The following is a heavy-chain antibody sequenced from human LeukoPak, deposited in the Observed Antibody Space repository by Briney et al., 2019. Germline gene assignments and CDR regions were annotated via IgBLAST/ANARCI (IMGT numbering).Heavy chain of an antibody. CDR3: ARGAKYQPFDY. CDR2: ISGSDGST. J-gene: IGHJ4*02. D-gene: IGHD2-2*01. V-gene: IGHV3-23*01. CDR1: GFTFSNYA. Sequence: GGSLRLSCAASGFTFSNYAMSWVRQAPGKGLEWVSGISGSDGSTYYADSVKGRFTISRDNSKNTLYLQMNSLRAEDTAVYYCARGAKYQPFDYWGQGTLVTVSS.